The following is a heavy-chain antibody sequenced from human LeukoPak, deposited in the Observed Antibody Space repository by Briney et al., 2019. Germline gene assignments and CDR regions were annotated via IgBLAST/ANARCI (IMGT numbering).Heavy chain of an antibody. D-gene: IGHD3-10*01. CDR2: IYYSGST. Sequence: KPSETLSLTCTVSGGSISSYYWSWIRQPPGKGLEWIGYIYYSGSTNYNPSLKSRVTISVDTSKNQFSLKLSSVTAADTAVYYCARHYYGSGPYAFDIWGQGTMVTVSS. J-gene: IGHJ3*02. CDR3: ARHYYGSGPYAFDI. V-gene: IGHV4-59*08. CDR1: GGSISSYY.